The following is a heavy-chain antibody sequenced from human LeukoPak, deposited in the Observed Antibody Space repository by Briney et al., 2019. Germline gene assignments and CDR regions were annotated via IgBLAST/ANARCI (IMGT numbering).Heavy chain of an antibody. CDR2: ISGSGGST. CDR3: AKLKLYYDISHTFDY. V-gene: IGHV3-23*01. CDR1: GFTFSSYA. D-gene: IGHD3-9*01. Sequence: PGGSLGLSCAASGFTFSSYAMSWVRHAPGKGREWVSAISGSGGSTYYADSVKGRFTISRDNSKNTLYLQMNSLRAEDTAVYYCAKLKLYYDISHTFDYWGQGTLVTVSS. J-gene: IGHJ4*02.